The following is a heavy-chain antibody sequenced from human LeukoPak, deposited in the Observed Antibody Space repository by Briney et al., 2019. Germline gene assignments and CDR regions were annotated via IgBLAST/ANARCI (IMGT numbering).Heavy chain of an antibody. CDR2: ISFDGTTQ. CDR3: ASLYYDILTGSSLGYYYYMDV. V-gene: IGHV3-30*01. J-gene: IGHJ6*03. D-gene: IGHD3-9*01. CDR1: GFTFSHYA. Sequence: TGGSLRLSCVASGFTFSHYALHWVRQAPGKGLEWVTVISFDGTTQYYADSVKGRLTISRDNSKNTLFLQMNSLRPEDTAVYYCASLYYDILTGSSLGYYYYMDVWAKGTTVTVSS.